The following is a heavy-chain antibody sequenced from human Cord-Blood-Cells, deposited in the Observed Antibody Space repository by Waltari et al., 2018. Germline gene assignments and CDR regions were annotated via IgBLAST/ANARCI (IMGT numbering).Heavy chain of an antibody. J-gene: IGHJ4*02. V-gene: IGHV3-53*01. D-gene: IGHD6-13*01. CDR3: ARLDSSSWSHFDY. CDR1: GFTVSSNY. CDR2: IYSGGST. Sequence: EVQLVESGGGLIQPGGSLRLSCAASGFTVSSNYMSWVRQAPGKGLEWVSVIYSGGSTYYADSVKGRFTISRDNSKNTLYLQRNSLRAEDTAVYYCARLDSSSWSHFDYWGQGTLVTVSS.